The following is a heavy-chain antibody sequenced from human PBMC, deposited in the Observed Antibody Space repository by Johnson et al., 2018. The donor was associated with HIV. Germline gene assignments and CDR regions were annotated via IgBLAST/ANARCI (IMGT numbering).Heavy chain of an antibody. D-gene: IGHD4-23*01. V-gene: IGHV3-30*14. CDR1: GFTFSSYA. CDR2: ISHDGSST. J-gene: IGHJ3*02. CDR3: ANVRWPDAFDI. Sequence: QVQLVESGGGVVQPGRSLRLSCAASGFTFSSYAMHWVRQAPGKGLVWVAVISHDGSSTYYADSVKGRFTISRDNSKNTLYLQMNSLRAEDTAVYYCANVRWPDAFDIWGQGTMVTVSS.